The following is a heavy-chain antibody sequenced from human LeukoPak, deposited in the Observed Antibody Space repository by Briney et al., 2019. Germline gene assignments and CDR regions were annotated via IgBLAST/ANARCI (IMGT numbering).Heavy chain of an antibody. Sequence: PSETLSLTCTVSGGSISSYYWSWIRQPPGKGLEWIGYIYYSGSTTYNPSLKSPVTISVDTSKNQFSLKLSSVTAADTAVYYCARYLDYGGNSRVFQHWGQGTLVTVSS. J-gene: IGHJ1*01. V-gene: IGHV4-59*12. CDR1: GGSISSYY. CDR2: IYYSGST. CDR3: ARYLDYGGNSRVFQH. D-gene: IGHD4-23*01.